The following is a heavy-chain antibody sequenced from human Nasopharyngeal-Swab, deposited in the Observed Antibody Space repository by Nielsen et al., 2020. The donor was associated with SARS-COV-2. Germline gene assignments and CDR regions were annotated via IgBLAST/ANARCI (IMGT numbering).Heavy chain of an antibody. CDR2: INSDGSST. CDR3: ASSGLARRDLGY. Sequence: GVLKLSCAASGFTFSSYWMHWVRQAPGKGLVWVSRINSDGSSTSYADSVKGRFTISRDNAKNTLYLQMNSLRAEDTAVYYCASSGLARRDLGYWGQGTLVTVSS. D-gene: IGHD3-16*01. V-gene: IGHV3-74*01. CDR1: GFTFSSYW. J-gene: IGHJ4*02.